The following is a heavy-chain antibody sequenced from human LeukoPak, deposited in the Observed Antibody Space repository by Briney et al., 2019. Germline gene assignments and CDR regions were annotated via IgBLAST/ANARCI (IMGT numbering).Heavy chain of an antibody. CDR3: AKPGGGSYFYFDY. J-gene: IGHJ4*02. CDR2: ISWDGGST. D-gene: IGHD1-26*01. CDR1: GFTFDDYA. V-gene: IGHV3-43D*03. Sequence: GGSLRLSCAASGFTFDDYAMHWVRQAPGKGLEWVSLISWDGGSTYYADSVKGRFTISRDNSKNSLYLQMNSLRAEDTALYYCAKPGGGSYFYFDYWGLGTLVTVSS.